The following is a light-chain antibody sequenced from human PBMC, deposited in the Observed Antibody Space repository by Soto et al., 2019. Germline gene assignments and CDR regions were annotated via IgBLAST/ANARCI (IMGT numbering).Light chain of an antibody. CDR3: QQDGRSRGYT. V-gene: IGKV3-20*01. J-gene: IGKJ2*01. CDR1: QSVSSTY. Sequence: EIVLTQSPGTLSLSPGERATLSCRASQSVSSTYLAWYQQKPGQAPRLLRYGASRRATGIPDRFSGSGSGADFTLTISRLEPEDCAVYDCQQDGRSRGYTVGQVTKLEIK. CDR2: GAS.